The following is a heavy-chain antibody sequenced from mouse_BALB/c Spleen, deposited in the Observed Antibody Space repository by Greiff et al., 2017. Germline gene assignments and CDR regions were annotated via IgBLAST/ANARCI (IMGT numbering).Heavy chain of an antibody. V-gene: IGHV5-9-3*01. J-gene: IGHJ3*01. D-gene: IGHD4-1*01. CDR1: GFTFSSYA. Sequence: EVKLMESGGGLVKPGGSLKLSCAASGFTFSSYAMSWVRQTPEKRLEWVATISSGGSYTYYPDSVKGRFTISRDNAKNTLYLQMSSLRSEDTAMYYCAILGAWFAYWGQGTLVTVSA. CDR3: AILGAWFAY. CDR2: ISSGGSYT.